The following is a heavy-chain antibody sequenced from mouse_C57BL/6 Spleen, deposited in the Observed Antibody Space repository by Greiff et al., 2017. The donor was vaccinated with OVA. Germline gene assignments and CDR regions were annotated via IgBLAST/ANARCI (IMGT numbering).Heavy chain of an antibody. CDR2: IDPSDSYT. Sequence: VQLQQPGAELVKPGASVKLSCKASGYTFTSYWMQWVKQRPGQGLEWIGEIDPSDSYTNYNQKFKGKATLTVDTSSSTAYMQLSSLTSEDSAVYYCASYDYRGDYYFDYWGQGTTLTVSS. CDR1: GYTFTSYW. V-gene: IGHV1-50*01. D-gene: IGHD2-4*01. J-gene: IGHJ2*01. CDR3: ASYDYRGDYYFDY.